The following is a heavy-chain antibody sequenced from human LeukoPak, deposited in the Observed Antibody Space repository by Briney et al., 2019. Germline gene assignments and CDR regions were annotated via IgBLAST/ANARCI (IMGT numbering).Heavy chain of an antibody. CDR3: ARVSGYCSGGSCFDAFDI. CDR2: IYYSGST. V-gene: IGHV4-39*07. J-gene: IGHJ3*02. Sequence: SETLSLTCTVSGGSISSSSYYWGWIRQPPGKGLEWIGSIYYSGSTYYNPSLKSRVTISVDTSKNQFSLKLSSVTAADTAVYYCARVSGYCSGGSCFDAFDIWGQGTMVTVSS. CDR1: GGSISSSSYY. D-gene: IGHD2-15*01.